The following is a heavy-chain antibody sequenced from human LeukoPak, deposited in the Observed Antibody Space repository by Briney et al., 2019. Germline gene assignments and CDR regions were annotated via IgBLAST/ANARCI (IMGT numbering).Heavy chain of an antibody. Sequence: SETLSLTCTVSGGSISSYYWSWIRQPAGKGLEWIGRIYTSGSTNYNPSLKSRVTISVGTSKNQFSLKLSSVTAADTAVYYCAREYSGYDFKVGYYYYMDVWGKGTTVTVSS. V-gene: IGHV4-4*07. CDR2: IYTSGST. CDR3: AREYSGYDFKVGYYYYMDV. D-gene: IGHD5-12*01. CDR1: GGSISSYY. J-gene: IGHJ6*03.